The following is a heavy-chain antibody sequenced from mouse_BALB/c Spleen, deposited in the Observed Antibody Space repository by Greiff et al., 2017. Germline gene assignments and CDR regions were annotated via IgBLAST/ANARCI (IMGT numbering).Heavy chain of an antibody. CDR1: GYTFTDYN. CDR3: ARRGLALDY. CDR2: INPNNGGT. J-gene: IGHJ2*01. V-gene: IGHV1-18*01. Sequence: EVQLVESGPELVKPGASVKIPCKASGYTFTDYNMDWVKQSHGKSLEWIGDINPNNGGTIYNQKFKGKATLTVDKSSSTAYMELRSLTSEDTAVYYCARRGLALDYWGQGTTLTVSS. D-gene: IGHD3-3*01.